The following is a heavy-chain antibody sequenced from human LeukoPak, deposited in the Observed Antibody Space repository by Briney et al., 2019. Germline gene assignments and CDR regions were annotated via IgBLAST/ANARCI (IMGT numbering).Heavy chain of an antibody. Sequence: GGSLRLSCAASGFTFSSYGMHWVRQAPGKGLEWVAVISYDGSNKYYADSVKGRFTISRDNSKNTLYLQMNSLRAEDTAVYYCAKVSTMIVVVPDAFDIWGQGTMVTVSS. CDR2: ISYDGSNK. D-gene: IGHD3-22*01. CDR1: GFTFSSYG. V-gene: IGHV3-30*18. CDR3: AKVSTMIVVVPDAFDI. J-gene: IGHJ3*02.